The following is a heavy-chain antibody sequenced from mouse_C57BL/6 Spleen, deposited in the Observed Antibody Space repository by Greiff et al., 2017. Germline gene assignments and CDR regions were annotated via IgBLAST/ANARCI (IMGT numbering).Heavy chain of an antibody. CDR1: GYAFSSSW. CDR2: IYPGDGDT. V-gene: IGHV1-82*01. J-gene: IGHJ2*01. CDR3: ARGWGPGNYFDY. Sequence: QVQLQQSGPELVKPGASVKISCKASGYAFSSSWMNWVKQRPGKGLEWIGRIYPGDGDTNYNGKFKGKATLTADKSSSTAYMQLSSLTSEDSAVYFCARGWGPGNYFDYWGQGTTLTVSS. D-gene: IGHD2-3*01.